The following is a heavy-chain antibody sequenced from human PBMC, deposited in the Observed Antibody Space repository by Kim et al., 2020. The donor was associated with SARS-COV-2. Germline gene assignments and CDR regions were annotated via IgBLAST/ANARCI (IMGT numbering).Heavy chain of an antibody. Sequence: SVKVSCKASGGTFSSYAISWVRQAPGQGLEWMGGIIPIFGTANYAQKFQGRVTITADASTSTAYMELSSLRSEDTAVYYCAREGIVVVPAAIGYGMDVWGQGTTVTVSS. CDR3: AREGIVVVPAAIGYGMDV. CDR2: IIPIFGTA. J-gene: IGHJ6*02. D-gene: IGHD2-2*02. CDR1: GGTFSSYA. V-gene: IGHV1-69*13.